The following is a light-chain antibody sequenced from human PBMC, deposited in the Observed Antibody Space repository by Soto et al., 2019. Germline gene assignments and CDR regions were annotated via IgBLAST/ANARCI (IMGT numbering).Light chain of an antibody. CDR3: SSYTSSSTLLYV. CDR1: SSDVGGYNY. CDR2: DVS. J-gene: IGLJ1*01. Sequence: QCDRTRAASVTGSDLGARRISNTGTSSDVGGYNYVSWYQQHPGKAPKLMIYDVSNRPSGVSNRFSGSKSGNTASLTISGLQAEDEADYYCSSYTSSSTLLYVFGTGTKVTVL. V-gene: IGLV2-14*01.